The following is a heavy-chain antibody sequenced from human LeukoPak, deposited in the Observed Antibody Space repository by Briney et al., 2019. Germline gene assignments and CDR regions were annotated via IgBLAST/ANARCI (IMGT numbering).Heavy chain of an antibody. V-gene: IGHV3-66*01. Sequence: GGSLRLSCAASGFTFSNHWMSWVRQAPGKGLEWVSVIYSGGSTYYADSVKGRFTISRDNAKNTLYLQMNSLRAEDTAVYYCARDLVATTLDYYYGMDVWGQGTTVTVSS. CDR2: IYSGGST. J-gene: IGHJ6*02. D-gene: IGHD5-12*01. CDR1: GFTFSNHW. CDR3: ARDLVATTLDYYYGMDV.